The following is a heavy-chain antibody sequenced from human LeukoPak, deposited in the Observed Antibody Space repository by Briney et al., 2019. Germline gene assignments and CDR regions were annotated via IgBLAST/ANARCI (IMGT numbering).Heavy chain of an antibody. CDR1: GYIFTDYY. V-gene: IGHV1-2*02. J-gene: IGHJ5*02. D-gene: IGHD3-3*01. CDR2: INPNSGGT. Sequence: GASVKVSCKASGYIFTDYYMHWVRQAPGQGLEWMGWINPNSGGTNYAQKFQGRVTMTRDTSISTAYMELSRLRSDDTAVYYCARDGYEIFGVVIDYNWFDPWGQGTLVTVSS. CDR3: ARDGYEIFGVVIDYNWFDP.